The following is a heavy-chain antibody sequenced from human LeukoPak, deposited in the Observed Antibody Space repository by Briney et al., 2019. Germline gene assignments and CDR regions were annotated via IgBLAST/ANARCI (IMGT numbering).Heavy chain of an antibody. D-gene: IGHD5-18*01. CDR1: GDSISSRNW. J-gene: IGHJ4*02. CDR3: ARLDPPTPLWPRLYFVY. CDR2: ISHTGST. V-gene: IGHV4-4*02. Sequence: SETLSLTCAVSGDSISSRNWWTWVRQPPGKGLEWIGEISHTGSTDYNPSLKRRVTMSVDKSKNQFSLKLRSVTAADTAVYYCARLDPPTPLWPRLYFVYWGQGVLVSVSS.